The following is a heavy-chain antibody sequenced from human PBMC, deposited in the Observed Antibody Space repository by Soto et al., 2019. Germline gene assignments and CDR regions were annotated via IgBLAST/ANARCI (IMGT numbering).Heavy chain of an antibody. D-gene: IGHD2-8*01. CDR2: INPNSGGT. CDR1: GYTFTGYY. Sequence: ASVKVSWKASGYTFTGYYMHWVRQAPGQGLEWMGWINPNSGGTNYAQKFQGWVTMTRDTSISTAYMELSRLRSDDTAVYYCARAYCTNGVCYFQHWGQGTLVTVSS. J-gene: IGHJ1*01. CDR3: ARAYCTNGVCYFQH. V-gene: IGHV1-2*04.